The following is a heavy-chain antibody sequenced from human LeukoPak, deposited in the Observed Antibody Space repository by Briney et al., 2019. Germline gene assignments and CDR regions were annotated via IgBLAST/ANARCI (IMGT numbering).Heavy chain of an antibody. CDR2: IYNVGST. CDR1: GFNVSNNY. Sequence: GGSLRLSCAASGFNVSNNYMSWVRQAPGKGLEWVSIIYNVGSTYSADSVKGRFTISRGKSENTLYLQMNSLRAEDTAVYHCARLLSDAFDIWGQGTMVTVSS. CDR3: ARLLSDAFDI. J-gene: IGHJ3*02. D-gene: IGHD2-8*01. V-gene: IGHV3-66*01.